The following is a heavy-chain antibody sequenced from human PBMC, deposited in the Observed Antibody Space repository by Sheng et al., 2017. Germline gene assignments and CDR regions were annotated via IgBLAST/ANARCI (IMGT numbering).Heavy chain of an antibody. J-gene: IGHJ4*02. CDR3: ARTINNDYFYFDS. Sequence: QVQLQESGPGLVKPLETLSLTCSVSGGSLSNYHWSWLRQSPGKGPEWIAYVYSTASTNYNPSLETRVTISLDTSKNQFSLRLRSVTAADTAIYYCARTINNDYFYFDSWGQGALVTVSS. CDR1: GGSLSNYH. D-gene: IGHD3-9*01. V-gene: IGHV4-59*12. CDR2: VYSTAST.